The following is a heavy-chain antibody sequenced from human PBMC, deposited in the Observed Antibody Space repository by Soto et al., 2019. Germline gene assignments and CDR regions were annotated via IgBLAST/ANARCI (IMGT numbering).Heavy chain of an antibody. CDR1: GFTFSSYG. J-gene: IGHJ3*02. CDR2: ISYDGSNK. V-gene: IGHV3-30*03. D-gene: IGHD1-26*01. Sequence: GGSLRLSCAASGFTFSSYGMHWVRQAPGKGLEWVAVISYDGSNKYYADSVKGRFTISRDNSKNTLYLQMNSLRAEDTAVYYCAREGTVGAPDAFDIWGQGTMVTVSS. CDR3: AREGTVGAPDAFDI.